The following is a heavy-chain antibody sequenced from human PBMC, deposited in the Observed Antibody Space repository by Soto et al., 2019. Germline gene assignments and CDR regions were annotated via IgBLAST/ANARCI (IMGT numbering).Heavy chain of an antibody. CDR3: ARAASGSLWYFDL. CDR1: GDTFTSYD. J-gene: IGHJ2*01. Sequence: QVQLVQSGAEVKKPGASLKVSCKASGDTFTSYDINWVRQATGQGLEWMGWMNPNSGNTGYAQNFQGSVTMTRNTSISTAYMELSSLTSGDTAVYYCARAASGSLWYFDLWGRGTLVTVSS. CDR2: MNPNSGNT. V-gene: IGHV1-8*01. D-gene: IGHD6-13*01.